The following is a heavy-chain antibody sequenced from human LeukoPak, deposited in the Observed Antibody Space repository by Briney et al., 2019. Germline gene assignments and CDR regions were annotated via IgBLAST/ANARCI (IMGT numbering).Heavy chain of an antibody. CDR1: GGSFSGYY. D-gene: IGHD3-10*01. CDR3: ARGSNVLLWFGTAGDV. Sequence: SETLSLTCAVYGGSFSGYYWSWIRQPPGEGLEWIGEINHSGSTNYNPSLKSRVTISVDTSKNQFPLKLSSVTAADTAVYYCARGSNVLLWFGTAGDVWGQGTTVTVSS. V-gene: IGHV4-34*01. CDR2: INHSGST. J-gene: IGHJ6*02.